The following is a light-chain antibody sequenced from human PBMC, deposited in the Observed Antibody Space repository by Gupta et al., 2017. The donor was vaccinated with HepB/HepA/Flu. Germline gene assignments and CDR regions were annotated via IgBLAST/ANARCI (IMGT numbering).Light chain of an antibody. CDR1: SLRSYY. Sequence: SSELTQDPAVSVALGQTVRITCQGDSLRSYYASWYQQKPGQAPVLVIYGKNNRPSGIPDRFSGSSSGNTASLTITGAQAEDDADYYCNSLDSSGNHVVFGGGTKLTVL. V-gene: IGLV3-19*01. CDR3: NSLDSSGNHVV. CDR2: GKN. J-gene: IGLJ2*01.